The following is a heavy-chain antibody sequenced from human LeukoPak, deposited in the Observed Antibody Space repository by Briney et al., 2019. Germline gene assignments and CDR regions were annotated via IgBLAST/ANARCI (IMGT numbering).Heavy chain of an antibody. V-gene: IGHV3-21*01. D-gene: IGHD3-9*01. CDR2: ISSSSSYI. CDR3: ARDGAPYYDILTGYQPYYYYYMDV. J-gene: IGHJ6*03. Sequence: GGSLRLSCAASGFTFSSYSMNWVRQAPGKGLEWVSSISSSSSYIYYADSVKGRFTISRDNAKNPLYLQMNSLRAEDTAVYYCARDGAPYYDILTGYQPYYYYYMDVWGKGTTVTVSS. CDR1: GFTFSSYS.